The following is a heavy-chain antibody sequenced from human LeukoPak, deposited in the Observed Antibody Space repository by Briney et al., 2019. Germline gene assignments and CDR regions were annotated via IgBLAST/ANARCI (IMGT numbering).Heavy chain of an antibody. J-gene: IGHJ4*02. CDR3: ARRLLTGYYEF. V-gene: IGHV3-48*01. D-gene: IGHD3-9*01. Sequence: GGSLRHSCAASGFTFSTYSMNWVRQAPGKGLEWVSYITSTSSTINYADSVKGRFTISRDDSKNMLYLQMNSLRAEDTAVYYCARRLLTGYYEFWGQGTLVTVSS. CDR1: GFTFSTYS. CDR2: ITSTSSTI.